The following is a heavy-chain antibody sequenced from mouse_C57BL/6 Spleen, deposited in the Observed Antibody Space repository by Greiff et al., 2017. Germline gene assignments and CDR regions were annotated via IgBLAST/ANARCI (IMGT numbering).Heavy chain of an antibody. Sequence: QVQLQQSGAELVRPGTSVKMSCKASGYTFTNYWIGWAKQRPGHGLEWIGDIYPGGGYTNYNEKFKGKATLTADKSSNTAYLQFSSLTSEDSAFYYCARWDSSGHDNYAMDYWGQGTTVTVSS. D-gene: IGHD3-2*02. V-gene: IGHV1-63*01. CDR2: IYPGGGYT. J-gene: IGHJ4*01. CDR1: GYTFTNYW. CDR3: ARWDSSGHDNYAMDY.